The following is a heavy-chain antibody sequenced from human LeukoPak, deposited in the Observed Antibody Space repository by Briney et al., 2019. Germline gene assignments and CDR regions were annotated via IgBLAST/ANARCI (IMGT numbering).Heavy chain of an antibody. V-gene: IGHV1-18*01. D-gene: IGHD5-24*01. CDR2: ISAYSGNA. Sequence: GASVKVSCKASGYSFTNYGICWVRQAPGPGLEWMGWISAYSGNANYAHKFLGRLTMTADTSTSTAYMELRSLTSADTAVYYCARVGDGYNHGFDYWGQGSLVTVSS. CDR1: GYSFTNYG. CDR3: ARVGDGYNHGFDY. J-gene: IGHJ4*02.